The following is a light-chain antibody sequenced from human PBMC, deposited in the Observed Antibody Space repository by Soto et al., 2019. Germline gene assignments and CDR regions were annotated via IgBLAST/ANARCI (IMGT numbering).Light chain of an antibody. CDR2: GAS. CDR1: QNIGSN. J-gene: IGKJ2*01. CDR3: QQYNNWPPYT. V-gene: IGKV3-15*01. Sequence: EIVMAQSPATLSVSPGETAILSCRASQNIGSNLAWYQQRPGQAPRLLIYGASSRVTGIPARFSGSGSGTDFTLTISSLQSEDFAVYYCQQYNNWPPYTFGQGTKVDIK.